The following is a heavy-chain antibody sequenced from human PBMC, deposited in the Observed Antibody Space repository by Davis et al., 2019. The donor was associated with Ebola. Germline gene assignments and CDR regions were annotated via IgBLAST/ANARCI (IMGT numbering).Heavy chain of an antibody. J-gene: IGHJ4*02. CDR3: ARSVTLIVVVTHFDY. D-gene: IGHD3-22*01. Sequence: ASVKVSCKASGYTFTSYGISWVRQAPGQGLEWMGWISAYNGNTNYAQKLQGRVTMTTDTSTSTAYMELRSLRSDDTAVYYCARSVTLIVVVTHFDYWGQGALVTVSS. CDR2: ISAYNGNT. V-gene: IGHV1-18*01. CDR1: GYTFTSYG.